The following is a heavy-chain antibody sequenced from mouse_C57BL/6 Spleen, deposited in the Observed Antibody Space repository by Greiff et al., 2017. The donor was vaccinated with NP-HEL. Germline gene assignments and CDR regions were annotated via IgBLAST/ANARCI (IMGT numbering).Heavy chain of an antibody. V-gene: IGHV1-26*01. CDR2: INPNNGGT. CDR1: GYTFTDYY. Sequence: VQLQQSGPELVKPGASVKISCKASGYTFTDYYMNWVKQSHGKSLEWIGDINPNNGGTSYNQKFKGKATLTVDKSSSTAYMELRSLTSEDSAVYYCARYYYGSSYDYFDYWGQGTTLTVST. J-gene: IGHJ2*01. CDR3: ARYYYGSSYDYFDY. D-gene: IGHD1-1*01.